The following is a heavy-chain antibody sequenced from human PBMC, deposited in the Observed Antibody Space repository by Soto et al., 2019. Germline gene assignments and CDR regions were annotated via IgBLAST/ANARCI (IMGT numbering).Heavy chain of an antibody. D-gene: IGHD2-8*01. CDR2: ISAYNGNT. Sequence: ASVKVSCKASGYTFTSYGISWVRQAPGQGLEWMGWISAYNGNTNYAQKLQGRVTMTTDTSTSTAYMELRSLRSDDTAVYYCARAAPSSMVLMVYARDNWLDPWGQGTLVTVSS. V-gene: IGHV1-18*01. CDR3: ARAAPSSMVLMVYARDNWLDP. J-gene: IGHJ5*02. CDR1: GYTFTSYG.